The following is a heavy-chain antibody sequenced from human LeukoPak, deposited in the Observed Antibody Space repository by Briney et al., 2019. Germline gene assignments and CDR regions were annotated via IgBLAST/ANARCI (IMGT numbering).Heavy chain of an antibody. Sequence: ASVKVSCKASGYTFTSYGISWVRQAPGQRLEWMGWINAGNGNTKYSQKFQGRVTITRDTSASTAYMELSSLRSEDTAVYYCARVQVLRYFDREFDPRGQGTLVTVSS. CDR1: GYTFTSYG. V-gene: IGHV1-3*01. J-gene: IGHJ5*02. CDR3: ARVQVLRYFDREFDP. D-gene: IGHD3-9*01. CDR2: INAGNGNT.